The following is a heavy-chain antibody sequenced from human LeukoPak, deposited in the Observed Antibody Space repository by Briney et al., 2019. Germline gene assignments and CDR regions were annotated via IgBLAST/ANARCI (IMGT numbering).Heavy chain of an antibody. CDR3: ARDYGGIVTLGY. D-gene: IGHD2/OR15-2a*01. V-gene: IGHV3-33*08. J-gene: IGHJ4*02. Sequence: GGSLRLSCAASGFTFSSYAMHWVRQAPGKGLEWVAVIWYDGSNKYHADSVKGRFIISRDNSKNTLYLQMNSLRAEDTAVYYCARDYGGIVTLGYWGQGTLVTVSS. CDR1: GFTFSSYA. CDR2: IWYDGSNK.